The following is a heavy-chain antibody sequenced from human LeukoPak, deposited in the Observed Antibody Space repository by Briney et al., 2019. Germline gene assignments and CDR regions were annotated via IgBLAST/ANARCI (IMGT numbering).Heavy chain of an antibody. CDR1: GFTFSSYA. D-gene: IGHD6-13*01. CDR3: AFGGSWYDY. V-gene: IGHV3-23*01. CDR2: TSAGGTST. Sequence: GGSLRLSCAASGFTFSSYAMSWVRQAPGMGLEWVSATSAGGTSTNYADPVKGRFTISRDDSKNTLYLQMNSLRADDTAVYYCAFGGSWYDYWGQGTQVTVSS. J-gene: IGHJ4*02.